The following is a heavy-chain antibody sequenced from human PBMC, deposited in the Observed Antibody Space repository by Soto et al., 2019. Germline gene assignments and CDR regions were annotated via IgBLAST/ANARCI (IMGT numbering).Heavy chain of an antibody. V-gene: IGHV3-30*03. CDR3: ARGLYSGWHYFDY. Sequence: GGSLRLSCAASGFTFSSYGVHWVRQAPGKGLEWVAFISYDGSNKYYTDSVKGRFTISRDNSKNTLYLQMNSLRAEDTAVYYCARGLYSGWHYFDYWGQGTLVTVSS. J-gene: IGHJ4*02. CDR1: GFTFSSYG. D-gene: IGHD5-12*01. CDR2: ISYDGSNK.